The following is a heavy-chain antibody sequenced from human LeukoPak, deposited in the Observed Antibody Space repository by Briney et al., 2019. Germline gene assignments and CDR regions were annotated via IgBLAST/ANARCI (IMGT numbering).Heavy chain of an antibody. D-gene: IGHD6-13*01. CDR2: IYSGGST. J-gene: IGHJ4*02. V-gene: IGHV3-53*01. Sequence: GGSLRLSCVVSGFTVTSHYMNWVRLAPGKGLEWVSVIYSGGSTFYADSVKGRFTISRDNSKDTLHLQMNILRPEDTALYYCASGPYSSSYFASWGQGTMVTVSS. CDR3: ASGPYSSSYFAS. CDR1: GFTVTSHY.